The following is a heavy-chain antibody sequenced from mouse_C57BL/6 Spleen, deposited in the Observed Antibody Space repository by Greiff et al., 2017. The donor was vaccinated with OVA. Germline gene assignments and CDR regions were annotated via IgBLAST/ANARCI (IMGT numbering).Heavy chain of an antibody. CDR2: IWRGGST. D-gene: IGHD4-1*01. Sequence: QVQLQQSGPGLVQPSQSLSITCTVSGFSFTSYGVHWVRQSPGKGLAWLGVIWRGGSTDYNAAFMSRLSITKDNSKSQVFFKMNSLQADDTAIYYDAKNSEPYWFDYWGQGTTLTVAS. CDR1: GFSFTSYG. CDR3: AKNSEPYWFDY. V-gene: IGHV2-5*01. J-gene: IGHJ2*01.